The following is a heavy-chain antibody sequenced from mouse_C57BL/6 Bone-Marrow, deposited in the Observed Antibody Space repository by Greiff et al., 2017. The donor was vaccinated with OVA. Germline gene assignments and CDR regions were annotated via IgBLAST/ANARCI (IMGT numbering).Heavy chain of an antibody. V-gene: IGHV1-52*01. J-gene: IGHJ3*01. CDR1: GYTFTSYW. Sequence: QVQLQQSGAELVRPGSSVKLSCKASGYTFTSYWMHWVKQRPIQGLEWIGNIDPSDSETHYNQKFKDKATLTVDKSSSTAYMQLSSLTSEDSAVYYCARGGLTGTDAYWGQGTLVTVSA. CDR2: IDPSDSET. D-gene: IGHD4-1*01. CDR3: ARGGLTGTDAY.